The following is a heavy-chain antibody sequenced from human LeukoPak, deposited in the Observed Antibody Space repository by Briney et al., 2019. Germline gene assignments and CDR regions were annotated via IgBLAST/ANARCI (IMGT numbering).Heavy chain of an antibody. CDR3: ARSVLRFFGGYYGMDV. CDR1: GYTFTGYY. CDR2: INPNSGGT. Sequence: ASVTVSCKASGYTFTGYYMHWVRQAPGQGLEWMGWINPNSGGTNYAQKFQGWVTMTRDTSISTAYMELSRLRSDDTAVYYCARSVLRFFGGYYGMDVWGQGTTVTVSS. V-gene: IGHV1-2*04. J-gene: IGHJ6*02. D-gene: IGHD3-3*01.